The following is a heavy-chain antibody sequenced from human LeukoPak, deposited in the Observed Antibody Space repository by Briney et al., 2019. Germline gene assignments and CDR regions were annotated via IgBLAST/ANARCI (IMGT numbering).Heavy chain of an antibody. Sequence: PSETLSLTCTVSGGSISSYYWSWLRQPPGKGLEEIGYIYYSGSTNYNPSLKSRVTISVDTSKNQFSLKLSSVTAADTAVYYCARFRRFGPQGVDYWGQGTLVTVSS. CDR1: GGSISSYY. J-gene: IGHJ4*02. CDR3: ARFRRFGPQGVDY. V-gene: IGHV4-59*01. CDR2: IYYSGST. D-gene: IGHD3-10*01.